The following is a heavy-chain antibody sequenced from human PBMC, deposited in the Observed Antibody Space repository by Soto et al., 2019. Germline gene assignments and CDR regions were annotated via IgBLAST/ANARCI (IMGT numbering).Heavy chain of an antibody. CDR3: VVMGNVAVSNPRSFDY. CDR2: IVPIFETL. D-gene: IGHD6-19*01. CDR1: GATFSGYA. V-gene: IGHV1-69*18. Sequence: QEQLVQSGAEVKKPGSSVKVSCKASGATFSGYAINWVRQAPGQGLEWLGRIVPIFETLNYAERFQGRVAITADESTTTVYMELTNLTHEDTAVYYCVVMGNVAVSNPRSFDYWGQGTQVTVSS. J-gene: IGHJ4*02.